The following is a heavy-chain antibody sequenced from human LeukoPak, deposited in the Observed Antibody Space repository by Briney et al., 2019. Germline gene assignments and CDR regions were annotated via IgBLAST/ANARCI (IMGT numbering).Heavy chain of an antibody. CDR3: ASGGYCGSTDCYPNWFDP. J-gene: IGHJ5*02. CDR1: GGSFSGYY. CDR2: MSYSGST. D-gene: IGHD2-2*01. Sequence: SETLSLTCAVYGGSFSGYYWSWIRQPPGKGLEWIGYMSYSGSTNYNPSLKSRVTISVDTSKNQFSLKLSSVTAADTAVYYRASGGYCGSTDCYPNWFDPWGQGTLVTVSS. V-gene: IGHV4-59*01.